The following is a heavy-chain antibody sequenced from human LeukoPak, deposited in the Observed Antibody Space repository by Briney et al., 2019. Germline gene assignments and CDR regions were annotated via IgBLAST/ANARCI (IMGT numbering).Heavy chain of an antibody. CDR1: GFTFSRHW. CDR2: IKEDGSEK. J-gene: IGHJ4*02. V-gene: IGHV3-7*01. Sequence: PGGSLRLSCAASGFTFSRHWMSWVRQASGKGPEWVASIKEDGSEKYYADSVWGRFTISRDSAKSSMYLQMNSLRAEDTAVYYCARDGRWGQGTLVSVSS. CDR3: ARDGR.